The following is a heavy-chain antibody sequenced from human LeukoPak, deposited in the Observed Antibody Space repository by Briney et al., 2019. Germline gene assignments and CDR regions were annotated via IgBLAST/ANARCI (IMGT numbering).Heavy chain of an antibody. Sequence: GASVKVSCKASGYTFTSYAMHWVRQAPGQRLEWMGWINAGNGNTKYSQKFQGRVTITRDTSASTAYMELSSLRSEDTAVYYCARLSIQRWPGFDYWGQGTLVTVSS. V-gene: IGHV1-3*01. CDR1: GYTFTSYA. CDR2: INAGNGNT. D-gene: IGHD5-18*01. J-gene: IGHJ4*02. CDR3: ARLSIQRWPGFDY.